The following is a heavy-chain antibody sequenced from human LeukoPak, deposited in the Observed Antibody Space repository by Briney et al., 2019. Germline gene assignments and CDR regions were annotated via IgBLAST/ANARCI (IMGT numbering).Heavy chain of an antibody. CDR2: VTRRGPTS. CDR1: GFSFTGYA. D-gene: IGHD6-19*01. J-gene: IGHJ4*02. Sequence: GGSLRLSCAASGFSFTGYAMSWVRQAPGKGLEGGSVVTRRGPTSFSADSVKGRFTPSRDNSLDRFFLQMNSLRADDTAVYFCAKGSRGYNSGYLDYWGQGALVTVSS. V-gene: IGHV3-23*01. CDR3: AKGSRGYNSGYLDY.